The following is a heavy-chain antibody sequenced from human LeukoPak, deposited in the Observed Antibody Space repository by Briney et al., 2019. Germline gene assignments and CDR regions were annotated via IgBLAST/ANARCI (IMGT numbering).Heavy chain of an antibody. CDR1: GYTFTNYD. CDR2: MSPNGANT. V-gene: IGHV1-8*03. D-gene: IGHD3-3*01. J-gene: IGHJ4*02. CDR3: ARGTNNPRNTVFGVVTLYYFDY. Sequence: ASVKVSCKTSGYTFTNYDITWVRQAPGQGLEWMGWMSPNGANTGYAQKFQGRVSITRDTSISTAYMELSSLRSEDTAVYYCARGTNNPRNTVFGVVTLYYFDYWGQGTLVTVSS.